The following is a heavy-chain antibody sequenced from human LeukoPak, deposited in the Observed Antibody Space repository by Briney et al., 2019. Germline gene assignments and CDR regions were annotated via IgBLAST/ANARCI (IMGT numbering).Heavy chain of an antibody. CDR1: GFTFTTYA. V-gene: IGHV3-23*01. Sequence: GGSLRLSCAASGFTFTTYAMSWVRQAPGKGLEWVSVISGSGGSTYYADSVEGRFTISRDNSKNTLYLQMSSLRAEDTAVYYCATLADAIAAAGTRNYWGQGTLVTVSS. CDR3: ATLADAIAAAGTRNY. J-gene: IGHJ4*02. CDR2: ISGSGGST. D-gene: IGHD6-13*01.